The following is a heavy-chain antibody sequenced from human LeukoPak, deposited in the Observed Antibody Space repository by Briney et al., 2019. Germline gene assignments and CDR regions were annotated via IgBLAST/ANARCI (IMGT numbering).Heavy chain of an antibody. J-gene: IGHJ3*02. CDR3: ARDSRWELLGAFDI. CDR1: GGSISSGSYY. D-gene: IGHD1-26*01. CDR2: IYTSGST. Sequence: SQTLSLTCTVYGGSISSGSYYWSWIRQPAGKGLEWIGRIYTSGSTNYNPSLKSRVTISVDTSKNQFSLKLSSVTAADTAVYYCARDSRWELLGAFDIWGQGTMVTVSS. V-gene: IGHV4-61*02.